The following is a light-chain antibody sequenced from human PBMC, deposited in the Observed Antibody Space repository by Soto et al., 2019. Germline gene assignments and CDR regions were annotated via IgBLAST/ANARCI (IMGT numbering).Light chain of an antibody. V-gene: IGKV3-20*01. CDR3: QQYGNSAYT. CDR2: GAS. Sequence: EIVLTQSPGTLSLSPGERVTLSCRASQSVSSSYLAWYQQKPGQAPRLLIYGASSRATGIPDRFSGSGSGTDFTLTISRLEPEDFAVYYCQQYGNSAYTFGQGTKLEIK. J-gene: IGKJ2*01. CDR1: QSVSSSY.